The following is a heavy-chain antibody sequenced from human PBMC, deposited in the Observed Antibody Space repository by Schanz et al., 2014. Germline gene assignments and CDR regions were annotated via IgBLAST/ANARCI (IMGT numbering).Heavy chain of an antibody. CDR3: ASAPDFWSGYYVFVY. D-gene: IGHD3-3*01. V-gene: IGHV4-34*01. Sequence: QVQLQQWGAGLLKPSETLSLTCAVYGGSFSDYYWTWIRQPPGKGLEWLGEINHIGRTNYNPSLKSRVTISVDTAKTQFSLKMPSVTAADTAVYYCASAPDFWSGYYVFVYWGQGTLVTASS. CDR2: INHIGRT. J-gene: IGHJ4*02. CDR1: GGSFSDYY.